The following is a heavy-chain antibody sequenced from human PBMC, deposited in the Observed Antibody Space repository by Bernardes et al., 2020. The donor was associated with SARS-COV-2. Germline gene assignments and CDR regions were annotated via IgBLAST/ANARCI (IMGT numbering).Heavy chain of an antibody. CDR3: ARGQRDFWSGYYTGFGNWFDP. CDR1: GFTFSSYG. V-gene: IGHV3-30*03. D-gene: IGHD3-3*01. Sequence: GGSLRLSCAASGFTFSSYGMHWVRQAPGKGLEWVAVISYDGSNKYYADSVKGRFTISRDNSKNTLYLQMNSLRAEDTAVYYCARGQRDFWSGYYTGFGNWFDPWGQGTLVTVSS. J-gene: IGHJ5*02. CDR2: ISYDGSNK.